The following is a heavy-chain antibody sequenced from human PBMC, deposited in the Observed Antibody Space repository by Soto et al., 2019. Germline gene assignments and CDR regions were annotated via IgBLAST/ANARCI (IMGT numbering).Heavy chain of an antibody. CDR2: INAGNGNT. V-gene: IGHV1-3*01. Sequence: ASVKVSCKASGYTFTSYAMHWVRQAPGQRLEWMGWINAGNGNTKYSQKFQGRVTITTDTSTNTAYMELTSLRSDDTAVYYCARDGRGYGDYEVAWGQGTLVTVSS. J-gene: IGHJ5*02. CDR1: GYTFTSYA. CDR3: ARDGRGYGDYEVA. D-gene: IGHD4-17*01.